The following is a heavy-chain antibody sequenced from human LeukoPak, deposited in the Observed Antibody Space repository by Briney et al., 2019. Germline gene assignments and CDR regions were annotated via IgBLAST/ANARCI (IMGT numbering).Heavy chain of an antibody. V-gene: IGHV4-39*07. Sequence: PSETLSLTCTVSGDSISSSSYYWGWIRQPPGKGLQWIGSINYSGNTYYNPSLKSRVTISVDTSKNQFSLKLSSVTAADTAVYYCASGYSYDLFGYWGQGTLVTVSS. CDR2: INYSGNT. D-gene: IGHD5-18*01. CDR1: GDSISSSSYY. J-gene: IGHJ4*02. CDR3: ASGYSYDLFGY.